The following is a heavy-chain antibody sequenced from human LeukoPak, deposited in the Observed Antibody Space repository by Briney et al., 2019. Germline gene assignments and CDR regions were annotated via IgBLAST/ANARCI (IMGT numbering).Heavy chain of an antibody. J-gene: IGHJ4*02. D-gene: IGHD3-10*01. CDR3: AKVSTERYGSGSEFDY. CDR1: GFTFDDYA. Sequence: GGSLRLSCAASGFTFDDYAMHWVRQAPGKGLEWVSGISWNSGSIGYADSVKGRFIISRDNAKNSLYLQMNTLRAEDTALYYCAKVSTERYGSGSEFDYWGQGTLVTVSS. V-gene: IGHV3-9*01. CDR2: ISWNSGSI.